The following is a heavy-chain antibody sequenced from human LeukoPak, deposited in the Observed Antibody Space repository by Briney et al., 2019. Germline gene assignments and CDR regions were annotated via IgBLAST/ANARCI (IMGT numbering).Heavy chain of an antibody. CDR3: ARVFWETVNTGYYSDF. CDR2: ITSSSSDI. D-gene: IGHD3-22*01. V-gene: IGHV3-21*01. J-gene: IGHJ4*02. Sequence: GGSLRLSCLASEFVFSSHAMIWVRQAPGKGLEWISSITSSSSDIFYADSVRGRFTISRDNANNALHLQMNSLRAEDTAVYYCARVFWETVNTGYYSDFWGQGTLVTVSS. CDR1: EFVFSSHA.